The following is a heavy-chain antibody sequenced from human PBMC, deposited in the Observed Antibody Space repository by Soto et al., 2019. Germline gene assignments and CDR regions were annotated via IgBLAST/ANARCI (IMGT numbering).Heavy chain of an antibody. CDR1: GFTFSDHY. CDR3: AKAPVPDYTAYGSCVFEL. V-gene: IGHV3-23*01. CDR2: IVGSGGRT. Sequence: PGGSLRLSCAASGFTFSDHYMDWVRQAPGKGLEWVSSIVGSGGRTYYADSVQGRFTISRDNSKNTLYLQMNSLGAEDTAIFYCAKAPVPDYTAYGSCVFELWGRGTLVTVSS. D-gene: IGHD4-4*01. J-gene: IGHJ1*01.